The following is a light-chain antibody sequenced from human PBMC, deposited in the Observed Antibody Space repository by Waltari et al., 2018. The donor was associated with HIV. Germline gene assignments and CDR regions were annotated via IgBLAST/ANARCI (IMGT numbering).Light chain of an antibody. CDR3: QQRTNWPPYS. CDR2: DAS. V-gene: IGKV3-11*01. CDR1: HSVGNY. J-gene: IGKJ2*03. Sequence: EIVLTQSPATLSLSPGETATLSCRASHSVGNYLAWYQQKPGQATRLLIYDASNRATGIPVRFSGSGSGTDFTLTISSLEPEDFAVYYCQQRTNWPPYSFGQGTKLEIK.